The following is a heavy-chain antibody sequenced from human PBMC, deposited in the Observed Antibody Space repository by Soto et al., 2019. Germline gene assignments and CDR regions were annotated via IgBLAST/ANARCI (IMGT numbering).Heavy chain of an antibody. D-gene: IGHD2-15*01. CDR2: VSPDHGNA. CDR1: GYTFTNYD. J-gene: IGHJ4*02. CDR3: EVTAAGY. V-gene: IGHV1-8*01. Sequence: QVQVVQSKAEVKKPGASVKVSCKTSGYTFTNYDINWVRQAPGQGLEWMGWVSPDHGNAGYAPQFQGRITRTSDTSTSTVYMGLNHLSSDDTAVSFCEVTAAGYWGQGTMVTVSS.